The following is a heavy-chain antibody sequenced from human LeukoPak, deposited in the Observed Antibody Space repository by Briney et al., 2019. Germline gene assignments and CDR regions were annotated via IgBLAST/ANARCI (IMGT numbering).Heavy chain of an antibody. V-gene: IGHV1-18*01. J-gene: IGHJ5*02. CDR3: ARSAAGASSNWFDP. Sequence: ASVKVSCKASGYTFTSYGISWLRQAPGQGLEWMGGISAYNGNTNYAQKLQGRVTMTTDTSTSTAYMELRSLRSDDTAVYYCARSAAGASSNWFDPWGQGTLVTVSS. CDR1: GYTFTSYG. CDR2: ISAYNGNT. D-gene: IGHD2-15*01.